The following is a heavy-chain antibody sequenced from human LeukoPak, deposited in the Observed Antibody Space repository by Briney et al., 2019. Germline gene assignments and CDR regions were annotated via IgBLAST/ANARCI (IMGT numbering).Heavy chain of an antibody. CDR3: ARGPFGPEYYFDY. CDR2: ISYDGSYK. Sequence: GGSLRLSCAASGFTFRSYAMHWVRQAPGKGLEWVAVISYDGSYKSYADSVKGRFTISRDNSKNTLYLQMGSLRAEDMAVYYCARGPFGPEYYFDYWGQGTLVTVSS. V-gene: IGHV3-30*14. J-gene: IGHJ4*02. CDR1: GFTFRSYA. D-gene: IGHD3-10*01.